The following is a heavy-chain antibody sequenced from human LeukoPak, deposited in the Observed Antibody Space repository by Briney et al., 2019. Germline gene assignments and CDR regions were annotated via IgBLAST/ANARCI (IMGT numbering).Heavy chain of an antibody. CDR1: GFTFSSYV. D-gene: IGHD3-9*01. CDR2: ISYDGSNK. V-gene: IGHV3-30*18. Sequence: PGGSLRLSCAASGFTFSSYVMDWVRQAPGKGLEWVAVISYDGSNKYYADSVKGRFTISRDNSKHTLYLQMNSLRAEDTAVYYCAKDLYLTGYSFDYWGQGTLVTVSS. CDR3: AKDLYLTGYSFDY. J-gene: IGHJ4*02.